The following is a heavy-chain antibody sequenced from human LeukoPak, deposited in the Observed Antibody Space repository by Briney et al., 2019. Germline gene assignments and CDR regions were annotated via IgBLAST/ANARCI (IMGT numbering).Heavy chain of an antibody. CDR2: MNPNSGNT. J-gene: IGHJ4*02. V-gene: IGHV1-8*01. CDR1: GYTFTSYD. Sequence: ASVKVSCKASGYTFTSYDINCVRQATGQGLEWMGWMNPNSGNTGYAQKFQGRVTMTRNTSISTAYMELSSLRSEDTAVYYCARGLYGSGSHDYWGQGTLVTVSS. D-gene: IGHD3-10*01. CDR3: ARGLYGSGSHDY.